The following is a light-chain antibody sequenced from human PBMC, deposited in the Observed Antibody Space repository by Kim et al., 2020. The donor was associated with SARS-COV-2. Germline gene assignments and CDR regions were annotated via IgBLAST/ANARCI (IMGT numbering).Light chain of an antibody. V-gene: IGKV1-8*01. J-gene: IGKJ2*01. CDR2: AAS. CDR3: QQYYSYPHT. Sequence: AIRMTQSPSSFSASTGDRVTITCRASQGISSYLAWYKQKPGKAPKLLIYAASTLQSGVPSRFSGSGSGTDFTLTISCLQSEDFATYYCQQYYSYPHTFGQGTKLEI. CDR1: QGISSY.